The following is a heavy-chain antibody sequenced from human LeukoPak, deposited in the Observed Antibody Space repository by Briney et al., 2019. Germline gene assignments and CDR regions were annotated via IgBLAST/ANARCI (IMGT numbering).Heavy chain of an antibody. CDR2: IKQDGSEK. Sequence: GGSLRLSCAASGFTFSSYWMSWVRQAPGKGLEWVANIKQDGSEKYYVDSVTGRFTISRDNAKNSLYLQMNSLRAEDTAVYYCARVSSLAVAGFFDYWGQGILVTVSS. V-gene: IGHV3-7*01. CDR1: GFTFSSYW. J-gene: IGHJ4*02. CDR3: ARVSSLAVAGFFDY. D-gene: IGHD6-19*01.